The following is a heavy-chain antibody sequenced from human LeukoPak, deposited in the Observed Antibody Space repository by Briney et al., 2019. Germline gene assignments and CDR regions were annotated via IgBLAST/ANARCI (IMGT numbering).Heavy chain of an antibody. V-gene: IGHV3-11*04. J-gene: IGHJ4*02. CDR1: GFTFSDYY. Sequence: GGSLRLSCAASGFTFSDYYMTWIRQAPGKGLEWVSYISSSGSTIYYADSVKGRFTISRDNAKNSLYLQMNSLRAEDTAVYYCARDSDYDYVWGSYPGDYFDYWGQGTLVTVSS. CDR3: ARDSDYDYVWGSYPGDYFDY. D-gene: IGHD3-16*01. CDR2: ISSSGSTI.